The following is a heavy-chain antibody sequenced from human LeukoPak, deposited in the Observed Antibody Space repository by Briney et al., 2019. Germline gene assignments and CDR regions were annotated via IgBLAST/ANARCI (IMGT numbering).Heavy chain of an antibody. CDR1: GFTFSNYW. Sequence: GGSLRLSCAVSGFTFSNYWMSWVRQAPGKGLEWVANINQDGSEKYYVGSVEGRFTISRDNAKNSLYLQMDSLRADDTAVYYCASQRYCVAWGQGTLVTVSS. V-gene: IGHV3-7*01. D-gene: IGHD2-21*01. J-gene: IGHJ5*02. CDR3: ASQRYCVA. CDR2: INQDGSEK.